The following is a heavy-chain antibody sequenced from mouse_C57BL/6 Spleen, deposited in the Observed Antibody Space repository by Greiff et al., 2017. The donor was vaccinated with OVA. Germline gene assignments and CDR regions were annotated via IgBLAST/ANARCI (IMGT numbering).Heavy chain of an antibody. Sequence: EVMLVESGGGLVKPGGSLKLSCAASGFTFSDYGMHWVRQAPEKGLEWVAYISSGSSTIYYADTVKGRFTISRDNAKNTLFLQMTSLRSEDTAMYYCARGAIFPMDYWGQGTSVTVSS. CDR2: ISSGSSTI. J-gene: IGHJ4*01. CDR1: GFTFSDYG. D-gene: IGHD3-1*01. V-gene: IGHV5-17*01. CDR3: ARGAIFPMDY.